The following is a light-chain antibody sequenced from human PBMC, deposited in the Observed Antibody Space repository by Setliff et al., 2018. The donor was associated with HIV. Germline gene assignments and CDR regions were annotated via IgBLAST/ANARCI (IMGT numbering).Light chain of an antibody. Sequence: SYELTQPPSVSVSPGQTASVTCSGHKLGDRYVSWYQQKPGQSPVWVMYQDSKRPSAIPERFSGSTSGDRATLTISGTQPVDGADYYCQAWDSRTVVLGGGTNVTVL. CDR1: KLGDRY. CDR3: QAWDSRTVV. J-gene: IGLJ2*01. CDR2: QDS. V-gene: IGLV3-1*01.